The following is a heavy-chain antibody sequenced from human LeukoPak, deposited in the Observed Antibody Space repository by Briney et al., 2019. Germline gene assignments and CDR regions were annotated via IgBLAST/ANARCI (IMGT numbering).Heavy chain of an antibody. CDR3: ARLGYTYGYMGEKYYYYYMDV. CDR2: INHSGGT. D-gene: IGHD5-18*01. Sequence: SETLSLTCAVYGGSFSGYSWSWIRQPPGKGLEWIGEINHSGGTNFNPSLKSRVTISIDTSKNQFSLNLGSVIAADTAVYYCARLGYTYGYMGEKYYYYYMDVWGRGTPVTVSS. CDR1: GGSFSGYS. V-gene: IGHV4-34*01. J-gene: IGHJ6*03.